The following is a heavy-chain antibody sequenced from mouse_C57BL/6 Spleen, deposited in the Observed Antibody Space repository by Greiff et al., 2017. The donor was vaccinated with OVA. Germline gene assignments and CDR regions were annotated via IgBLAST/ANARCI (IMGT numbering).Heavy chain of an antibody. V-gene: IGHV5-4*01. Sequence: EVKVEESGGGLVKPGGSLKLSCAASGFTFSSYAMSWVRQTPEKRLEWVATISDGGSYTYYPDNVKGRFTISRDNAKNNLYLQMSHLKSEDTAMYYCARDYDYDDGNYYAMDYWGQGTSVTVSS. CDR3: ARDYDYDDGNYYAMDY. D-gene: IGHD2-4*01. CDR1: GFTFSSYA. J-gene: IGHJ4*01. CDR2: ISDGGSYT.